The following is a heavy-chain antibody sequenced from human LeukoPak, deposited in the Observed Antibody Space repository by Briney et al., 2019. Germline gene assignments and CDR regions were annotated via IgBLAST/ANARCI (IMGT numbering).Heavy chain of an antibody. CDR3: VRGSLRLPRSTPDY. D-gene: IGHD2-21*02. CDR1: GFSFTNYW. V-gene: IGHV3-74*03. Sequence: GGSLRLSCAVSGFSFTNYWMHWVRQDPGKGLVWVSYISSDGSVTKYADSVKGRLTISRDNAVNTLHLQMNSLRVEDTAVYYCVRGSLRLPRSTPDYWGQGTLVTVSS. CDR2: ISSDGSVT. J-gene: IGHJ4*02.